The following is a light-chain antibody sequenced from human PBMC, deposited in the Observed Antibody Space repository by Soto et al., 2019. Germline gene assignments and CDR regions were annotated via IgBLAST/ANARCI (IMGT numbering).Light chain of an antibody. Sequence: QSVLTQAASVSGSPGQSITISCTGTSSDVGGYDSVSWYQQHPGKAPKLMIYEVTNRPSGVSNRFSGSKSGNTASLTISGLQAEDEADYYCSSFTSSTTLLVGGGTELTVL. CDR1: SSDVGGYDS. CDR3: SSFTSSTTLL. J-gene: IGLJ2*01. V-gene: IGLV2-14*01. CDR2: EVT.